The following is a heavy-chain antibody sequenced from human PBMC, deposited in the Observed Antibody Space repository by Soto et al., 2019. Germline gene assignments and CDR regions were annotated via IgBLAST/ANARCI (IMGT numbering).Heavy chain of an antibody. CDR1: GGSSSINW. Sequence: PSETLSLTCTVSGGSSSINWWSWVRQPPGKGLEWIGEFYHSGSTNYSPSLKSRVTISVDKSKNRFSLNLNSLTAADTAVYYCARSDSSGWYFDYWGQGALVTVSS. V-gene: IGHV4-4*02. J-gene: IGHJ4*02. D-gene: IGHD6-19*01. CDR2: FYHSGST. CDR3: ARSDSSGWYFDY.